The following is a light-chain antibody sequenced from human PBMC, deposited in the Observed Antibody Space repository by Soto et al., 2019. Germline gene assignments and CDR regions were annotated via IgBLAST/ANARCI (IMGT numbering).Light chain of an antibody. CDR2: HAS. V-gene: IGKV1-33*01. CDR3: QQYYGLPPLT. Sequence: DSQMTQSPSSLSASIGDRVTITCQVSQNITNNLSWYQQKPGKAPNLLIYHASKLAKGVTSRFSGSGSGTDFSFIITSLQREDLATYYCQQYYGLPPLTFGQGTRLEIK. J-gene: IGKJ5*01. CDR1: QNITNN.